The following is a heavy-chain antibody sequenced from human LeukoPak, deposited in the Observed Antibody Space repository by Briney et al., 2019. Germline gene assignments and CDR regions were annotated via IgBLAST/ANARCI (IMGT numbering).Heavy chain of an antibody. CDR2: ISSSGFTT. V-gene: IGHV3-48*04. CDR1: GFTLSTYT. CDR3: ARVPATIYHYYMDV. Sequence: PGGSLRLSCAASGFTLSTYTMMWVRQAPGKGLEWVSHISSSGFTTSHADAVKGRFTISRDNAKNSLHLQMKSLRAEDTAVYFCARVPATIYHYYMDVWGQGTVVTVSS. D-gene: IGHD2-2*01. J-gene: IGHJ6*03.